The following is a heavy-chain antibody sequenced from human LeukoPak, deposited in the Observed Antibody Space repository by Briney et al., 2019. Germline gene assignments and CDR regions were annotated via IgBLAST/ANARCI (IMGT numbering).Heavy chain of an antibody. CDR1: GYTFTDYH. Sequence: ASVKVSCKASGYTFTDYHIHWVRQAPGQGLEWMGWINPNSGGTNYVQKLQDRVTMTRDTSISTAYMELSRLTSDDTAVYYCARDIRPRVESFDYWGQGTLVTVSS. J-gene: IGHJ4*02. CDR2: INPNSGGT. CDR3: ARDIRPRVESFDY. V-gene: IGHV1-2*02. D-gene: IGHD3-3*01.